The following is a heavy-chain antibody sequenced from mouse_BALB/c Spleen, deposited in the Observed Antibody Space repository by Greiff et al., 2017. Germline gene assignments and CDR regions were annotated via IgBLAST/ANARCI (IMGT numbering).Heavy chain of an antibody. Sequence: VQLQQSGAELVRPGTSVKISCKASGYTFTNYWLGWVKQRPGHGLEWIGDIYPGGGYTNYNEKFKGKATLTADTSSSTAYMQLSSLTSEDSAVYFCARLITHYYAMDYWGQGTSVTVSS. D-gene: IGHD2-4*01. J-gene: IGHJ4*01. V-gene: IGHV1-63*02. CDR2: IYPGGGYT. CDR3: ARLITHYYAMDY. CDR1: GYTFTNYW.